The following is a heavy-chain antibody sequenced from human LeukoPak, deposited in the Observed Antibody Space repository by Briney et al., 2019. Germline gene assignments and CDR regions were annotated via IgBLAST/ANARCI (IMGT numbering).Heavy chain of an antibody. Sequence: ASVKVSCKASGYTFTSYYMHWVRQAPGQGLEWMGIINPSGGSTSYAQKFQGRVTITADKSTSTAYMELSSLRSEDTAVYYCARGLRTGDIEHFDYWGQGTLVTVSS. D-gene: IGHD7-27*01. CDR3: ARGLRTGDIEHFDY. CDR1: GYTFTSYY. V-gene: IGHV1-46*01. CDR2: INPSGGST. J-gene: IGHJ4*02.